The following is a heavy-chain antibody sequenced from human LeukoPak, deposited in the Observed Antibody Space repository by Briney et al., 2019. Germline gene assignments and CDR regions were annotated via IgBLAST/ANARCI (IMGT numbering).Heavy chain of an antibody. D-gene: IGHD3-9*01. Sequence: GGSLRLSCAASGFTFGSYSMNWVRQAPGKGLEWVSAISGSGGSTYYADSVKGRFTISRDKSKNTLDLQMNSLRAEDSAIYYCARDSPVLTVWGQGTLVTVSS. CDR1: GFTFGSYS. CDR2: ISGSGGST. V-gene: IGHV3-23*01. J-gene: IGHJ4*02. CDR3: ARDSPVLTV.